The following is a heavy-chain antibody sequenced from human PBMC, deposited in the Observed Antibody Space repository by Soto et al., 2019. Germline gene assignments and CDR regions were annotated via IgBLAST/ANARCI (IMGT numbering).Heavy chain of an antibody. CDR3: ARESHDILTGPPWVWYFDL. Sequence: QVQLQQWGAGPLRPLETLSLTCGVSGGSFSGYYWAWIRQPPGKGLEWIGEINDRGSINYNPSLKNRVSISVDTSKNHYSLNLTSVTAADTAVYYCARESHDILTGPPWVWYFDLWGRGTLVTVSS. D-gene: IGHD3-9*01. V-gene: IGHV4-34*01. CDR1: GGSFSGYY. CDR2: INDRGSI. J-gene: IGHJ2*01.